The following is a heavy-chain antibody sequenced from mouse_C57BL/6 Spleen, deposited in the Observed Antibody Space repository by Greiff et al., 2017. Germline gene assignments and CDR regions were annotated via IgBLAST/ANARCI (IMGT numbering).Heavy chain of an antibody. Sequence: QVQLQQPGAELVRPGSSVKLSCTASGYTFTSYWMDWVKQRPGQGLEWIGNIYPSDSETHYNQKFKDKATLTVDQSSSTAYLQLSRPTAEDSAVYYCAKGWLQPGAMDYWGQGTSVTVSS. CDR2: IYPSDSET. J-gene: IGHJ4*01. CDR1: GYTFTSYW. CDR3: AKGWLQPGAMDY. D-gene: IGHD2-3*01. V-gene: IGHV1-61*01.